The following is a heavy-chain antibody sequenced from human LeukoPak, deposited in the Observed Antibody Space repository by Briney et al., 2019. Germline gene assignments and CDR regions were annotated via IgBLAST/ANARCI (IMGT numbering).Heavy chain of an antibody. CDR2: ISSSGSTI. J-gene: IGHJ6*04. V-gene: IGHV3-48*03. Sequence: PGGSLRLSCAASLVTFSSYEMNSVREAPGTGLEWGSYISSSGSTIYYGDSGKSQFNLSRDNAQNQLLLQMNNLRAEDTTVDYCARDLAVYYYGSWSYSGYYCMDGWGKATPVTVSS. CDR3: ARDLAVYYYGSWSYSGYYCMDG. CDR1: LVTFSSYE. D-gene: IGHD3-10*01.